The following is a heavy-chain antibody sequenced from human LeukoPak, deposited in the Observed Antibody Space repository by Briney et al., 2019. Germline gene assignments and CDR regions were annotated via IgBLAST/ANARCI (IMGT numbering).Heavy chain of an antibody. Sequence: GGSLRLSCAASGFTFSNYAMHWVRQAPGKGLEYVSAISSNGGITYYAKSVEGRFTIYRDNSKNTLHLQMGSLRAEDVAVYYCAREQLILCYYYGMDVWGQGTTVTVSS. D-gene: IGHD2-15*01. CDR1: GFTFSNYA. J-gene: IGHJ6*02. CDR3: AREQLILCYYYGMDV. V-gene: IGHV3-64*01. CDR2: ISSNGGIT.